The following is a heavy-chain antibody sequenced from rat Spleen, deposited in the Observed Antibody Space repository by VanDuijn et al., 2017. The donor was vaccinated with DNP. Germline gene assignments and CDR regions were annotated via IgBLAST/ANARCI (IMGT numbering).Heavy chain of an antibody. CDR1: GFIFSDYY. V-gene: IGHV5-22*01. CDR2: ISFDGSST. D-gene: IGHD1-11*01. J-gene: IGHJ2*01. CDR3: ARDAGGPFDY. Sequence: EVQLVESGGGLVQPGRSLKLSCAASGFIFSDYYMAWVRQAPTKGLEWVAFISFDGSSTSYGDSVKGRFTISRDNARSTLYLQMNSLRSEDTATYYCARDAGGPFDYWGQGVMVTVSS.